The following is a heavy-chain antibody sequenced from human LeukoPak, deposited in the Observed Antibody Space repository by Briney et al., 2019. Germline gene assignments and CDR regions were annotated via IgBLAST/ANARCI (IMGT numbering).Heavy chain of an antibody. CDR1: GFSLSTRGVG. CDR2: IYWDDDQ. D-gene: IGHD4-17*01. Sequence: SGPTLVNPPQTLTLTCTFSGFSLSTRGVGVGWIRQPPGKALEWLALIYWDDDQRYSPSLKSRLTITKHTSKNQVVLTMTNVDPVDTATYYCAHSRDYGDLYYWGQGTLVTVSS. V-gene: IGHV2-5*02. J-gene: IGHJ4*02. CDR3: AHSRDYGDLYY.